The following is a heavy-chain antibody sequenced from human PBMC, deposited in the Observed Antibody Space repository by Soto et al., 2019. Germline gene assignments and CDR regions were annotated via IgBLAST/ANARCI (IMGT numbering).Heavy chain of an antibody. CDR2: IYYSGST. CDR3: ARDPAGSGSYWDY. J-gene: IGHJ4*02. CDR1: GGSISSGGYY. V-gene: IGHV4-31*03. D-gene: IGHD3-10*01. Sequence: QVQLQESGPGLVKPSQTLSLTCTVSGGSISSGGYYWSWIRQHPGKGLEWIGYIYYSGSTYYTPSLKSRVTISVDTSKNPFSLKLSSVTAADTAMYYCARDPAGSGSYWDYWGQGTLVTVSS.